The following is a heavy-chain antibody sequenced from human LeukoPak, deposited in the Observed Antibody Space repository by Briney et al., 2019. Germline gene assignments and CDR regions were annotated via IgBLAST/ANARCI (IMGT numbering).Heavy chain of an antibody. CDR1: GGSISSSSYY. J-gene: IGHJ5*02. CDR2: IYYSGST. Sequence: SETLSLTCTVSGGSISSSSYYWGWIRQPPGKGLEWIGSIYYSGSTYYNPSLKSRVTISVDTSKNQFSLKLSSVTAADTAVYYCARDGQQHWFDPWGQGTLVTVSS. V-gene: IGHV4-39*07. CDR3: ARDGQQHWFDP. D-gene: IGHD6-13*01.